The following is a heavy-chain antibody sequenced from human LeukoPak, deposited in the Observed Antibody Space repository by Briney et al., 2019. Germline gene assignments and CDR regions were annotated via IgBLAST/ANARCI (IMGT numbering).Heavy chain of an antibody. CDR2: IKQDGSEK. D-gene: IGHD3-10*01. J-gene: IGHJ6*02. CDR1: GFTFSSYW. Sequence: GGSLRLSCAASGFTFSSYWMSWVRQAPGKGLEWVANIKQDGSEKYYVDSVKGRFTISRDNAKNSLYLQMNSLRAEDTAVYYCARVRSGDYYYYYGMDVWGQGTTVTVSS. V-gene: IGHV3-7*01. CDR3: ARVRSGDYYYYYGMDV.